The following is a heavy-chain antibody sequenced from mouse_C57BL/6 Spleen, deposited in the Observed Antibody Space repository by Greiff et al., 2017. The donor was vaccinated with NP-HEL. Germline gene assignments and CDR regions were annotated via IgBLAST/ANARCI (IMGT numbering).Heavy chain of an antibody. CDR1: GYTFTSYW. CDR3: ARSPYYYAMDY. CDR2: IYPSDSET. V-gene: IGHV1-61*01. J-gene: IGHJ4*01. Sequence: VQLQQSGAELVRPGSSVKLSCKASGYTFTSYWMDWVKQRPGQGLEWIGNIYPSDSETHYNQKFKDKATLTVDKSSSTAYMQLSSLTSEDSAVYYCARSPYYYAMDYWGQGTSVTVSS.